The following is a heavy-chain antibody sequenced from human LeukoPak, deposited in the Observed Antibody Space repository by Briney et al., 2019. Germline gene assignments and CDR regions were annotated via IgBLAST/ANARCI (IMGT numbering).Heavy chain of an antibody. J-gene: IGHJ4*02. D-gene: IGHD3-10*01. Sequence: PGGSLRLSCAASGFTFSSYAMSWVRQAPGKGLEWVSAISGSGGSTYYADSVKGRFTSSRDNSKNTLYLQMNSLRAEDTAVYSCAKDYGSGSYVDYWGQGTLVTVSS. CDR1: GFTFSSYA. CDR2: ISGSGGST. CDR3: AKDYGSGSYVDY. V-gene: IGHV3-23*01.